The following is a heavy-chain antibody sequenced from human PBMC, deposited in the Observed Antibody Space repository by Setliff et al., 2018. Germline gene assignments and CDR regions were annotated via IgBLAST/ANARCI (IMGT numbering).Heavy chain of an antibody. CDR2: VYYSGYT. D-gene: IGHD3-16*01. CDR3: RLWSHNYHDDY. Sequence: KTSETLSLTCNVSGGSVSSTSHYWGWIRQPPGKGMEWIGSVYYSGYTYYNPSLQSRVTISVDMSKNQFSMKLTSVPAADTAVYYCRLWSHNYHDDYWGQGTLVTVSS. CDR1: GGSVSSTSHY. V-gene: IGHV4-39*07. J-gene: IGHJ4*02.